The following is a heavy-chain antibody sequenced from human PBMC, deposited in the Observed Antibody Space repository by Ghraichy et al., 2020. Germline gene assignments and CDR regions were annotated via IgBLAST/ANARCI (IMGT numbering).Heavy chain of an antibody. J-gene: IGHJ5*02. V-gene: IGHV3-64D*06. Sequence: GESLNISCSASGFTFSNYAMYWVRQAPGEGLEYISALSSMGGSTYYADSVTGRFIISRDNSKNTLYLQMSRLRPEDTAVYYCVKPYFDFWSGYIDPWGQGTLFTVSS. CDR3: VKPYFDFWSGYIDP. CDR2: LSSMGGST. CDR1: GFTFSNYA. D-gene: IGHD3-3*01.